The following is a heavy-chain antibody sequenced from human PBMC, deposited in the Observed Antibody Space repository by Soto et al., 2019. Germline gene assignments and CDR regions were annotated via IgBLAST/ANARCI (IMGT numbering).Heavy chain of an antibody. V-gene: IGHV1-46*01. J-gene: IGHJ6*02. D-gene: IGHD5-18*01. CDR2: INPSGGST. CDR3: ARVRVDTAPTSYYYYGMDV. CDR1: GYTFTSYY. Sequence: GASVKVSCKASGYTFTSYYMHWVRQAPGQGLEWMGIINPSGGSTSYAQKFQGRVTMTRDTSTSTVYMELSSLRSEDTAVYYCARVRVDTAPTSYYYYGMDVWGQGTTVTVSS.